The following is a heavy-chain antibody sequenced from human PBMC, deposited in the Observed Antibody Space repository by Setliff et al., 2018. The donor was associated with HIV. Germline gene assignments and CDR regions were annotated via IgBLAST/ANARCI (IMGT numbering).Heavy chain of an antibody. Sequence: GASVKVSCKTSGGTFSSFAISWVRQAPGQGLEWMGGIIPIFGTANYAQKFQGRVTITADKSTSTVYMELSRLRSEDTAVYYCARLAGQRTIAAADYFFDFWGQGALVTVSS. D-gene: IGHD6-13*01. CDR1: GGTFSSFA. J-gene: IGHJ4*02. CDR3: ARLAGQRTIAAADYFFDF. V-gene: IGHV1-69*06. CDR2: IIPIFGTA.